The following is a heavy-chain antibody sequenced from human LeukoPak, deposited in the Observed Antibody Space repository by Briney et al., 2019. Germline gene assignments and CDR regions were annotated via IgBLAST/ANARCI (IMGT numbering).Heavy chain of an antibody. Sequence: GGSVSLSCASSVFIFSNYSMSWVRQAPGKGLEGVSGINTRGYDTPYADSVKGRFTISRHNPKNTLYLQMDSLRVEDTAVYYCARKNAGLNPFQWWGQGTLVSVSS. CDR3: ARKNAGLNPFQW. J-gene: IGHJ4*02. CDR1: VFIFSNYS. D-gene: IGHD6-19*01. CDR2: INTRGYDT. V-gene: IGHV3-23*01.